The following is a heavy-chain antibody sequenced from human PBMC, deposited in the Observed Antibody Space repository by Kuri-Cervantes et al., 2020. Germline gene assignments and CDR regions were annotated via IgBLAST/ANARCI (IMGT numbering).Heavy chain of an antibody. Sequence: GESLKISCKASGYTFTSYAMNWVRQAPGQGLEWMGWINTNTGNPTYAQGFTGRFVFSLDTSVSTAYLQISSLKAEDTAVYYCASLSVVPAGVADDAFDIWGQGTMVTVSS. CDR3: ASLSVVPAGVADDAFDI. CDR2: INTNTGNP. CDR1: GYTFTSYA. V-gene: IGHV7-4-1*02. D-gene: IGHD2-2*01. J-gene: IGHJ3*02.